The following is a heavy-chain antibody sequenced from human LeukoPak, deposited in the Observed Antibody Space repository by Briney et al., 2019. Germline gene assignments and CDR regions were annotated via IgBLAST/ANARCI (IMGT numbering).Heavy chain of an antibody. V-gene: IGHV3-21*01. CDR3: ARAANYYDSSGYYYFDY. Sequence: GGSLRLSCAASGFTFSSSAMNWVRQAPGKGLEWVSSISSGSSYIYYADSVKGRFTISRDNAKNSLYLQMNSLRAEDTAVYYCARAANYYDSSGYYYFDYWGQGTLVTVSS. D-gene: IGHD3-22*01. CDR1: GFTFSSSA. CDR2: ISSGSSYI. J-gene: IGHJ4*02.